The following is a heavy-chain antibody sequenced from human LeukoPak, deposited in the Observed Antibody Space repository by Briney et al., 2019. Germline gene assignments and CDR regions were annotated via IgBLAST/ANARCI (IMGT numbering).Heavy chain of an antibody. J-gene: IGHJ4*02. V-gene: IGHV3-15*01. D-gene: IGHD6-13*01. CDR2: IKSKTAGGTT. Sequence: GGALRLSCAASGFTFSNAWMSGVRQAPGMGLEWVGRIKSKTAGGTTDYASPVRGRFTISRDDSANTLYLQMNSLKTEDTAVYYCATPIAAAGTYYFDYWGQGTLVTVSS. CDR3: ATPIAAAGTYYFDY. CDR1: GFTFSNAW.